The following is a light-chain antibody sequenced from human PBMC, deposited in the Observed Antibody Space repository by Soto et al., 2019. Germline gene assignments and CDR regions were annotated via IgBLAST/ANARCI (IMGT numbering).Light chain of an antibody. V-gene: IGLV4-69*01. J-gene: IGLJ3*02. CDR1: SGHSDYA. CDR3: QTWDTGIL. Sequence: QPVLTQSPSASASLGASVKLTCTLSSGHSDYAIAWHQQQPEKGPRYLMKLNSDGSHNKRDGIPDRFSGSSSGAERDLTISSLQSEDEADYYCQTWDTGILFGGGTKVTVL. CDR2: LNSDGSH.